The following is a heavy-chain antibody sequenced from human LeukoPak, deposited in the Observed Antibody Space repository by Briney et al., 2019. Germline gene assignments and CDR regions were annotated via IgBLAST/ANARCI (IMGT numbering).Heavy chain of an antibody. Sequence: GGSLRLSCAASGFTFSNYWMGWVRQAPGKGLEWVATIKQDGSDKYYVDSVKGRFTISRDNAKNSLFLQMNSLRAEDTAVFYCATIRGSIHLWPNGGQGTLVTVSS. D-gene: IGHD5-18*01. J-gene: IGHJ4*02. CDR3: ATIRGSIHLWPN. CDR2: IKQDGSDK. CDR1: GFTFSNYW. V-gene: IGHV3-7*01.